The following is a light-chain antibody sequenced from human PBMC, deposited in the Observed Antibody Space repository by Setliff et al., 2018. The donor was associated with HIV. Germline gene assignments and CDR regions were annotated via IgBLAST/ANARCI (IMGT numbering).Light chain of an antibody. CDR2: KNY. V-gene: IGLV1-44*01. J-gene: IGLJ3*02. CDR3: ATWDDSLNYWV. CDR1: TSNIGSNS. Sequence: QSVLTQPPSASGTPGQRVTISCSGSTSNIGSNSVNWYQHLAGTAPKLLIYKNYQRPSGVPDRFSGSKSGTSASLAFSGLRSEDEADYSCATWDDSLNYWVFGGGTKVTVL.